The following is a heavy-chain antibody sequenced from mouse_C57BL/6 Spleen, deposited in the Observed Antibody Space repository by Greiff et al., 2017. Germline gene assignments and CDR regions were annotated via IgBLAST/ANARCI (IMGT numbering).Heavy chain of an antibody. CDR2: IDPSDSET. J-gene: IGHJ4*01. Sequence: QVQLQQPGAELVRPGSSVKLSCKASGYTFTSYWMHWVKQRPIQGLEWIGNIDPSDSETHYNQKFKDKATLTVDKSSSTAYMQLSSLTSEDSAVYYCAKEGSPVFYAMDYWGQGTSVTVSS. D-gene: IGHD6-1*01. CDR3: AKEGSPVFYAMDY. V-gene: IGHV1-52*01. CDR1: GYTFTSYW.